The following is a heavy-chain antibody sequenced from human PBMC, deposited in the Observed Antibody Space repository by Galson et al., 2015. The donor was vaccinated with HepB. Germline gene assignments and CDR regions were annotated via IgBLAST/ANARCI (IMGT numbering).Heavy chain of an antibody. CDR2: IIPIFGTA. J-gene: IGHJ4*02. D-gene: IGHD1-26*01. CDR1: GGTFSSYA. V-gene: IGHV1-69*01. CDR3: ARAPVVGATHFDY. Sequence: SCKASGGTFSSYAISWVRQAPGQGLEWMGGIIPIFGTANYAQKFQGRVTITADESTSTAYMELSSLRSADTAVYYCARAPVVGATHFDYWGQGTLVTVSS.